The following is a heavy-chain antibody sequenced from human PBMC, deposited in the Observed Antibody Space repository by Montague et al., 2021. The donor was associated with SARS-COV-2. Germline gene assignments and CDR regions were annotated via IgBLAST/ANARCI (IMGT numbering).Heavy chain of an antibody. D-gene: IGHD2-2*03. V-gene: IGHV4-59*01. CDR3: ARDPFYGYCDSIDV. J-gene: IGHJ6*02. Sequence: SETLSLTCSVSGGSISSYYWSWIRQPPGKGLEWIGYIYYSGSTNYNPSLKSRVTISVDTSKNLFSLKVRSVTAADTAIYYCARDPFYGYCDSIDVWGQGTTVTVSS. CDR2: IYYSGST. CDR1: GGSISSYY.